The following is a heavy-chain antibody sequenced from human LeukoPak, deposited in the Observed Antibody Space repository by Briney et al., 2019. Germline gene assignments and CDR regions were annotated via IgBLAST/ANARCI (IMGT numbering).Heavy chain of an antibody. CDR3: ASSNWLRDANFDS. D-gene: IGHD6-13*01. V-gene: IGHV4-61*02. CDR2: IYNSGST. J-gene: IGHJ4*02. CDR1: GAPTSSGLYS. Sequence: PSETLSLTCTVSGAPTSSGLYSWNWFRQPAGKGLEYIGRIYNSGSTNYNPSLKSRVTISVDTPKNQFSLKLTSVTASDSAVYYCASSNWLRDANFDSWGQGTLVTVSS.